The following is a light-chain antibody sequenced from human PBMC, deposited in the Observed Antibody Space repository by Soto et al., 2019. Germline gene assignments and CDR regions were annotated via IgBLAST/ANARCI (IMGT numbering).Light chain of an antibody. Sequence: EIVFTQSPGARSLSPGERATLSCAASQSVTSTYLAWNQQKPGQAPRLLIYGASTRETGIPDMFSGGGAGTECTLIISRLESEDFEVDDCQQYGSSPWTFGQGTKVDIK. V-gene: IGKV3-20*01. J-gene: IGKJ1*01. CDR3: QQYGSSPWT. CDR1: QSVTSTY. CDR2: GAS.